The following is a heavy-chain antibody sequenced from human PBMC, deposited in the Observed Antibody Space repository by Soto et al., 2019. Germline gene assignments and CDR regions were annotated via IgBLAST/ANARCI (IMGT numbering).Heavy chain of an antibody. Sequence: QVQLVQSGAEVKKPGSSVKVSCKASGGTFTDYTITWVRQAPGQGLEWMGRIIPVLDLSNYAQKCQGRVTITAYKSTTTSYMELSGLTSEDTAVYYCAKKLGPSAFDLWGRGTLVTVSS. CDR1: GGTFTDYT. CDR2: IIPVLDLS. D-gene: IGHD1-26*01. CDR3: AKKLGPSAFDL. V-gene: IGHV1-69*02. J-gene: IGHJ2*01.